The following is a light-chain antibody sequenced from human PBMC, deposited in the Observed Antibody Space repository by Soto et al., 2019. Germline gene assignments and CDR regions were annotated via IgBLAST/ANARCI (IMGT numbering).Light chain of an antibody. Sequence: DIVMTQSPDSLAVSLGERATINCKASQSVLYSANNKNYLDWYQQKPGQPPKKLIYWASTRESGVPDRFSGSGSGTDFTLTISSLQAEDVAVYYCHQYYSPPPTFGGGTKVEIK. J-gene: IGKJ4*01. CDR1: QSVLYSANNKNY. CDR2: WAS. V-gene: IGKV4-1*01. CDR3: HQYYSPPPT.